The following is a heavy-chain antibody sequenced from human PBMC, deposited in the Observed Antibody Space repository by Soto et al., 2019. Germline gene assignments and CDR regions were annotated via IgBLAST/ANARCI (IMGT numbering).Heavy chain of an antibody. D-gene: IGHD1-26*01. CDR2: ISAYNGNT. CDR3: ARDRGSYALDY. CDR1: GYTFTSYG. J-gene: IGHJ4*02. V-gene: IGHV1-18*01. Sequence: QVQLVQSGAEVKKPGASVKVSCKASGYTFTSYGIIWVRQAPGQGLEWMGWISAYNGNTNYAQKLQGRVTMTTDTATSTADVELRSLRSDDTAVYYCARDRGSYALDYWGQGTLVTVSS.